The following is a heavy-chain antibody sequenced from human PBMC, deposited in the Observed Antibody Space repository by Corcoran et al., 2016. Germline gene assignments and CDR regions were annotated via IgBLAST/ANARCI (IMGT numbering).Heavy chain of an antibody. CDR2: IYYRSKWYN. CDR1: GDSVSSNSAA. CDR3: VRERRTGSRTPLDY. J-gene: IGHJ4*02. V-gene: IGHV6-1*01. D-gene: IGHD1-1*01. Sequence: QVQLQQSGPGLVKPSQTLSLTCAISGDSVSSNSAAWSWIRQSPSRGLEWLGRIYYRSKWYNDYAVSVKSRITINPDTSKNQYSLQLNSVTPEDTAVDYAVRERRTGSRTPLDYWGQGTLVTVSS.